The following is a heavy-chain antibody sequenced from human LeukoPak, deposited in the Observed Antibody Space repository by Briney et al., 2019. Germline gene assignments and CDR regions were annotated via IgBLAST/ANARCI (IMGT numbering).Heavy chain of an antibody. D-gene: IGHD1-26*01. CDR1: GGTFSSYA. J-gene: IGHJ4*02. V-gene: IGHV1-69*13. CDR3: ARDMDSGPDFFDY. CDR2: IIPIFGRA. Sequence: SVKVSCKASGGTFSSYAMNWVRQAPGQGLEWMGGIIPIFGRANHAQKFQGRVTISADESTSTAYMELSRLRSDDTAVYYCARDMDSGPDFFDYWGLGTLVTVSS.